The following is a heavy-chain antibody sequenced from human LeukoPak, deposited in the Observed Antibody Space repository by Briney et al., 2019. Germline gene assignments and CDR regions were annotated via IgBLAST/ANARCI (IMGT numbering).Heavy chain of an antibody. CDR2: IYYSGST. V-gene: IGHV4-59*01. Sequence: KPSETLSLTCTVSGGSISSYYWSWIRQPPGKGLEWIGYIYYSGSTNYNPSLKSRGTISVDTSKNQFSLKLSSVTAADTAVYYCARGDSGWYILDYWGQGTLVTVSS. CDR3: ARGDSGWYILDY. D-gene: IGHD6-19*01. CDR1: GGSISSYY. J-gene: IGHJ4*02.